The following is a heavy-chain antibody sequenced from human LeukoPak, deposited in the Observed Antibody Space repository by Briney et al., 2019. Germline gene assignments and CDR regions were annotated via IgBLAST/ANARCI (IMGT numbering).Heavy chain of an antibody. Sequence: PGGSLRLSCAASGFTFSSYAMSWVRQAPGKGLEWVSAVSGSGSSTYYADSVEGRFTISRDNSKNTLYLQMNSLRAEDTAIYYCAKGSAAARINFDYWGQGTLVTVSS. V-gene: IGHV3-23*01. CDR3: AKGSAAARINFDY. J-gene: IGHJ4*02. CDR1: GFTFSSYA. D-gene: IGHD6-13*01. CDR2: VSGSGSST.